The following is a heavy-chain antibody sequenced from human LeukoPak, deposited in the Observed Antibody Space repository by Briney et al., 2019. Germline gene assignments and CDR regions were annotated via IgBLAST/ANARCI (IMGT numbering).Heavy chain of an antibody. J-gene: IGHJ4*02. CDR3: ANGGAYFDY. CDR1: GGSISSNNW. CDR2: IYHSGST. Sequence: SETLSLTCAVSGGSISSNNWWSWVRQSPGKGLEWIGEIYHSGSTNFNPSLQSRVTISVDTSKNQFSLKLSSVTAADTAVYYCANGGAYFDYWGQGTLVTVSS. V-gene: IGHV4-4*02. D-gene: IGHD3-3*01.